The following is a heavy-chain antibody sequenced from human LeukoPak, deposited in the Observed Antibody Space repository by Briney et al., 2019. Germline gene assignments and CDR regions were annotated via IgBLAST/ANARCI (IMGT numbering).Heavy chain of an antibody. CDR2: ISPNSGGT. V-gene: IGHV1-2*02. D-gene: IGHD6-13*01. Sequence: GASVNVSCEASGYSFTAYYMHWVRQAPGQGLEWMGWISPNSGGTNSAQKFQGRVTMTRDTSISTAYMELSRLRSEDTAVYYCARDSGTDSSWYGYWGQGTLVTVSS. CDR1: GYSFTAYY. J-gene: IGHJ4*02. CDR3: ARDSGTDSSWYGY.